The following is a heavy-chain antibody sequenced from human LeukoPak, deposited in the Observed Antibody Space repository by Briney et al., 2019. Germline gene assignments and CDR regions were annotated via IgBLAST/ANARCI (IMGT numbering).Heavy chain of an antibody. D-gene: IGHD2-2*02. CDR1: GGSFSGYY. Sequence: SETLSLTCAVYGGSFSGYYWSWIRQPPGKGLEWIGEINHSGSTNYNPSLKSRVTISVDTSKNQFSLKLSSVTAADTAVYYCASGPLYCSSTSCYIPYYYGMDVWGQGTTVTVSS. CDR3: ASGPLYCSSTSCYIPYYYGMDV. J-gene: IGHJ6*02. V-gene: IGHV4-34*01. CDR2: INHSGST.